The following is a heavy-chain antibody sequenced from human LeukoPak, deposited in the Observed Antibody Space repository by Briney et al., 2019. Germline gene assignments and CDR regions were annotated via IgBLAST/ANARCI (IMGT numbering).Heavy chain of an antibody. J-gene: IGHJ4*01. Sequence: SETLSLTCAVYGGSFSGYYWTWIRQPPGKRLEWLGEIGHSGGTNYNPSLNGRVTISLDTSKNQFSLKLTSVTAADTAIYYCARSGTYQHSSAYDYWGQGNLVTVSS. CDR2: IGHSGGT. D-gene: IGHD3-10*01. CDR3: ARSGTYQHSSAYDY. CDR1: GGSFSGYY. V-gene: IGHV4-34*01.